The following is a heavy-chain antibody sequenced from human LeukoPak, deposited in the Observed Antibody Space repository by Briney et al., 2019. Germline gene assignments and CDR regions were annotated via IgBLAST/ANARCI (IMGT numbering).Heavy chain of an antibody. CDR3: ARHRRDVVVVPAAMPEEFDY. V-gene: IGHV4-59*08. CDR1: GGSISGYY. CDR2: IYYSGST. J-gene: IGHJ4*02. D-gene: IGHD2-2*01. Sequence: SETLSLTCTVSGGSISGYYWSWIRQPPGKGLEWIGYIYYSGSTNYNPSLKSRVTISVDTSKNQFSLKLSSVTAADTAVYYCARHRRDVVVVPAAMPEEFDYWGQGTLVTVSS.